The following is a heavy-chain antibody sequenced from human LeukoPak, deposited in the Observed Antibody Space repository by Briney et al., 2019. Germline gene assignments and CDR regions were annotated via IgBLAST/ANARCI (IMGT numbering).Heavy chain of an antibody. CDR3: GRVPSDYGDYYFDY. V-gene: IGHV1-46*02. D-gene: IGHD4-17*01. CDR1: GYTFKSYY. CDR2: INPSGGSA. Sequence: ASVKVSCKASGYTFKSYYNHWVRQAPGQGLEWMGIINPSGGSASYALKFLGRVTMTRDTSTSTVYMELSSLRSEDTAVYYCGRVPSDYGDYYFDYWGHGTLVIVSS. J-gene: IGHJ4*01.